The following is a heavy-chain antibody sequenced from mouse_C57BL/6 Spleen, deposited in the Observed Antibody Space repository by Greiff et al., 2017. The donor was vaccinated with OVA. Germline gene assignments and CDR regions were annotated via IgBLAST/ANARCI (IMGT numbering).Heavy chain of an antibody. Sequence: EVKVVESGEGLVKPGGSLKLSCAASGFTFSSYAMSWVRQTPEKRLEWVAYISSGGDYIYYADTVKGRFTISRDNARNTLYLQMSSLKSEDTAMYYCTRVLLTYYSNYDDAMDYWGQGTSVTVSS. CDR1: GFTFSSYA. J-gene: IGHJ4*01. V-gene: IGHV5-9-1*02. D-gene: IGHD2-5*01. CDR2: ISSGGDYI. CDR3: TRVLLTYYSNYDDAMDY.